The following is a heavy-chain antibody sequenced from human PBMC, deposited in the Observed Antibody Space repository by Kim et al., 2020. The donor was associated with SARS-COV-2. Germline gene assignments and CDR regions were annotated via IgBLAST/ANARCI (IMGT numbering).Heavy chain of an antibody. J-gene: IGHJ3*02. CDR2: ISYDGSNK. CDR3: ASSIGFVRYFDWSDAFD. Sequence: GGSLRLSCAASGFTFSSYAMHWVRQAPGKGLEWVAVISYDGSNKYYADSVKGRFTISRDNSKNTLYLQMNSLRAEDTAVYYCASSIGFVRYFDWSDAFD. CDR1: GFTFSSYA. V-gene: IGHV3-30*04. D-gene: IGHD3-9*01.